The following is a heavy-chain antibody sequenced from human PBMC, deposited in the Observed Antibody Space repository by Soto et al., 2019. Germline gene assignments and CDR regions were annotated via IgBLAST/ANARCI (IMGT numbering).Heavy chain of an antibody. D-gene: IGHD3-22*01. CDR2: INPNSGAT. Sequence: RASVKVSCKTSGYSFSGYYIHWVRQAPGQGLEWMGWINPNSGATLYARKFQGRVIVSRDTSINTAFMQLSSLSSDDTAVYYCARGPFTYDSSGYYVYWGQGTLVTVSS. CDR3: ARGPFTYDSSGYYVY. V-gene: IGHV1-2*02. J-gene: IGHJ1*01. CDR1: GYSFSGYY.